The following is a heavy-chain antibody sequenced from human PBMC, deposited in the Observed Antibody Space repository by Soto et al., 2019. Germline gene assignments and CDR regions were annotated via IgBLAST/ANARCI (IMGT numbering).Heavy chain of an antibody. J-gene: IGHJ5*02. CDR2: ISSNSNYI. V-gene: IGHV3-21*01. D-gene: IGHD6-13*01. CDR3: AGDRAAAGGGGFDP. CDR1: GFTFSNYI. Sequence: EVQLVESGGGLVKPGGSLRLSCAASGFTFSNYIMNWVRQAPGKGLEWVSSISSNSNYIYYPDSVKGRFAISRDNAKNSLYLQMNRLRVEDQAVYYCAGDRAAAGGGGFDPWGQGTLVTVSS.